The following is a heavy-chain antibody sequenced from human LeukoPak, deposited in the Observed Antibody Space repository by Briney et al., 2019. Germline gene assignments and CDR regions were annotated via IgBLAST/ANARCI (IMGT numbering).Heavy chain of an antibody. CDR3: ARDGSRWIAAAGTWLDY. CDR1: GFIVSSNY. J-gene: IGHJ4*02. D-gene: IGHD6-13*01. V-gene: IGHV3-33*08. CDR2: IWYDGSNK. Sequence: GGSLRLSCAASGFIVSSNYISWVRQAPGKGLEWVAVIWYDGSNKYYADSVKGRFTISRDNSKNTLYLQMNSLRAEDTAVYYCARDGSRWIAAAGTWLDYWGQGTLVTVSS.